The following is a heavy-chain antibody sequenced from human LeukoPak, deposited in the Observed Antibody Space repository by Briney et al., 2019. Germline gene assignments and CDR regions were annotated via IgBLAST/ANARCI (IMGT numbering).Heavy chain of an antibody. V-gene: IGHV3-7*01. J-gene: IGHJ4*02. D-gene: IGHD2-15*01. CDR2: IKQDGSEK. CDR3: ASGAGVALFVVVAYYFGY. Sequence: PGGSLRLSCAASGFTFSSYWMSWVRQAPGKGLEWVANIKQDGSEKYYVDSVKGRFTISRDNAKNSLYLQMNSLRAEDTAVYYCASGAGVALFVVVAYYFGYWGQGTLVTVSS. CDR1: GFTFSSYW.